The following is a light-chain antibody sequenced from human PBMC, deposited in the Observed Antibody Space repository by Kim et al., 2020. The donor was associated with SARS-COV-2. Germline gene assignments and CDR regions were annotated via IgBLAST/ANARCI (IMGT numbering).Light chain of an antibody. J-gene: IGKJ1*01. Sequence: GSVGDRVTITCRASQNIDNLLNWYQQKPGKAPNLLIYAASSLQSGVPSRFSGSGSGTDFTLTIGSLQPEDFATYYCQQSYSTPRTFGQGTKVDIK. CDR1: QNIDNL. CDR3: QQSYSTPRT. CDR2: AAS. V-gene: IGKV1-39*01.